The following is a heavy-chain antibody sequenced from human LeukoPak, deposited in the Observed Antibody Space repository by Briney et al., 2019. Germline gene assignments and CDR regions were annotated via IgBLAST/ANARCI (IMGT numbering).Heavy chain of an antibody. Sequence: PGGSLRLSCAASGFTFSSFEMNWVRQAPGKGLEWVSYIGNSGGTIYYADSVKGRFTISRDNAKNSLYLQMNSLRAEDTALYYCTWSGLKIESWGQGTLVTVSS. CDR2: IGNSGGTI. D-gene: IGHD3-3*01. V-gene: IGHV3-48*03. J-gene: IGHJ4*02. CDR3: TWSGLKIES. CDR1: GFTFSSFE.